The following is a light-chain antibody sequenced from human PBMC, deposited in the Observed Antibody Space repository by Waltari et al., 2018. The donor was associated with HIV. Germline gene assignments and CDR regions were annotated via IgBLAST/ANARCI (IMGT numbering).Light chain of an antibody. CDR1: SSNIGRNT. Sequence: QSVLTQPPSASGTPGQRVTISCSGSSSNIGRNTVNWYHQRPGTAPKLLIYSNNQRPSGVPDRFSGSKSGTSASLAISGLQSEDEADYYCAAWDDSLSGVLFGGGTKLTVL. J-gene: IGLJ2*01. V-gene: IGLV1-44*01. CDR2: SNN. CDR3: AAWDDSLSGVL.